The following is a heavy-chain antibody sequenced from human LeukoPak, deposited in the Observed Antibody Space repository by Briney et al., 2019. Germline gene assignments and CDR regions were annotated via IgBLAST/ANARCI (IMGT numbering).Heavy chain of an antibody. CDR1: GGSCSGYY. V-gene: IGHV4-34*01. D-gene: IGHD3-9*01. CDR2: INHSGST. J-gene: IGHJ4*02. CDR3: ARHAFLRYHTRTIDY. Sequence: PSETLSLTCAVYGGSCSGYYWSWIRQPPGKGLEWIGEINHSGSTNYNPSLKSRVTISVDTSKNQFSLKLSSVTAADTAVYYCARHAFLRYHTRTIDYWGQGTLVTVSS.